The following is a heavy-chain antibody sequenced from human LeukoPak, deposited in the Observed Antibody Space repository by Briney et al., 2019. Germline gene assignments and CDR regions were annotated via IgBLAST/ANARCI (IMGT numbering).Heavy chain of an antibody. CDR3: ARGRQQLAYNWFDR. D-gene: IGHD6-13*01. Sequence: ASVKVSCKASGYTFTGYYMHWVRQAPGQGLEWMGWINPNSGGTNYAQKFQGRVTMTRDTSISTAYMELSSLRSEDTAVYYCARGRQQLAYNWFDRWGQGTLVTVSS. CDR1: GYTFTGYY. CDR2: INPNSGGT. V-gene: IGHV1-2*02. J-gene: IGHJ5*02.